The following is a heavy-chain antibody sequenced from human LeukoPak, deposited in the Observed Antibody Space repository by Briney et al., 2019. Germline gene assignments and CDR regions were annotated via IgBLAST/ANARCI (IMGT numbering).Heavy chain of an antibody. D-gene: IGHD1-1*01. Sequence: ASVKVSCKASGYTFTGYYMHWVRQAPGQGLEWMGWINPNSGGTNYAQKFQGRVTMTRDTSIGTAYMELSRLRSDDTAVYYCARGDDWNGLFDYWGQGTLVTVSS. V-gene: IGHV1-2*02. CDR2: INPNSGGT. CDR1: GYTFTGYY. J-gene: IGHJ4*02. CDR3: ARGDDWNGLFDY.